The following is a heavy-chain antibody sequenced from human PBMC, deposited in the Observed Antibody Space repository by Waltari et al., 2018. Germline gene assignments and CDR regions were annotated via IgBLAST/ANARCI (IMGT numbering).Heavy chain of an antibody. J-gene: IGHJ6*02. CDR3: ARGWIGTTSLGHDGMDV. D-gene: IGHD4-17*01. CDR1: GFTVSTNY. CDR2: IYTGGDT. Sequence: EVQLVESGGGLIQPGGSLRLSCAVSGFTVSTNYMSWVRQAPGKGLELVSVIYTGGDTYYADSVTGRFSISRDNSKNTLYLQMNSLRVEDTAIYYCARGWIGTTSLGHDGMDVWGQGTTVTVSS. V-gene: IGHV3-53*01.